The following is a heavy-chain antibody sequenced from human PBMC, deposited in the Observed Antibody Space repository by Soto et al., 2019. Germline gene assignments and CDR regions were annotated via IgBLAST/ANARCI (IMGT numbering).Heavy chain of an antibody. Sequence: QVQLVQSGAEEKKPGASVKVSCKASGYTFTSYAMHWVRQAPGQRLEWMGWINAGNGNTKYSQKFQGRVTITRDTSASTAYTELSSLTSEDTAVYYCARGTVVTHFDYWGQGTLVTVSS. V-gene: IGHV1-3*05. CDR3: ARGTVVTHFDY. CDR1: GYTFTSYA. D-gene: IGHD2-15*01. CDR2: INAGNGNT. J-gene: IGHJ4*02.